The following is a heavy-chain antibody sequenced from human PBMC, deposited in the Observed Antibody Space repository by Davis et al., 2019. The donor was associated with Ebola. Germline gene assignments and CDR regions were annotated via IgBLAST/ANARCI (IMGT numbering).Heavy chain of an antibody. CDR1: GFTFSSYA. J-gene: IGHJ5*02. CDR2: ISFDGSTK. V-gene: IGHV3-30-3*01. D-gene: IGHD1/OR15-1a*01. Sequence: GESLKISCAASGFTFSSYAMHWVRQAPGKGLEWVAVISFDGSTKYYADSVKGRFTISRDNSNNTSYLQMSSLRPDETAVFYCARGSRGNMDIDHWGQGALVSVSS. CDR3: ARGSRGNMDIDH.